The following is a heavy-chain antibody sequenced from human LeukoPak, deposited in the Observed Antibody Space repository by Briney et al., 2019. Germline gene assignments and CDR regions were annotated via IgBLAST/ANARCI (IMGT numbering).Heavy chain of an antibody. CDR2: IIVGSGAT. D-gene: IGHD4-17*01. CDR1: GFTLSTSA. J-gene: IGHJ3*01. V-gene: IGHV1-58*01. Sequence: SVKVSCKTSGFTLSTSAVQWVRQARGQRLEWIGWIIVGSGATNYAQSLQGRFTITRDMSTNTAYMELSSLGSEDSAVYYCAAELYGVYTDCCTFHLWGQGTMVTVSS. CDR3: AAELYGVYTDCCTFHL.